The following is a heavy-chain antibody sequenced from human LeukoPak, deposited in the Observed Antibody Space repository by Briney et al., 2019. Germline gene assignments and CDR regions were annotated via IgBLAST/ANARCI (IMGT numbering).Heavy chain of an antibody. CDR1: GDSISSGSYY. J-gene: IGHJ5*02. Sequence: NPSQTLSLTCTVSGDSISSGSYYWSWIRQPAGKGLEWIGRIYTSGSTNYNPSLKSRVTISVDTSKNQFSLKLSSVTAADTAVYYCAQGNYDILTGYPPSWFDPWGQGTLVTVSS. CDR3: AQGNYDILTGYPPSWFDP. D-gene: IGHD3-9*01. V-gene: IGHV4-61*02. CDR2: IYTSGST.